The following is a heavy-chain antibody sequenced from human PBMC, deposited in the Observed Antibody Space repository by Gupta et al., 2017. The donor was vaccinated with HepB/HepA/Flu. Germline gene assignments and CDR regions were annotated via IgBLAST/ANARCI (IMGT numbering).Heavy chain of an antibody. V-gene: IGHV4-59*08. Sequence: QVQLQESGPGLVKPSETLSLTCTVPGGSISSYYWSWIRQPPGKGLEWLGYIFYSGDTNYNPSLKSRVTILVDTSKNQFSLELSSVTAADTAVYYCAGSVGSGSIDYWGQGTLVTVSS. J-gene: IGHJ4*02. CDR2: IFYSGDT. D-gene: IGHD6-19*01. CDR3: AGSVGSGSIDY. CDR1: GGSISSYY.